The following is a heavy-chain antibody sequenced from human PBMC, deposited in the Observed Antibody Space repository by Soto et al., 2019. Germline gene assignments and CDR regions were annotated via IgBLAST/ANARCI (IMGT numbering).Heavy chain of an antibody. CDR2: IWYDGSNK. Sequence: PGGSLRLSCAASGFPFSSYGMHWVRQAPGKGLDWLAVIWYDGSNKDYADSVKGRFTISRDNSKNTLFLQMNNLRVDDTAVYYCASSINWGQGTLVTVSS. CDR1: GFPFSSYG. J-gene: IGHJ1*01. V-gene: IGHV3-33*01. CDR3: ASSIN.